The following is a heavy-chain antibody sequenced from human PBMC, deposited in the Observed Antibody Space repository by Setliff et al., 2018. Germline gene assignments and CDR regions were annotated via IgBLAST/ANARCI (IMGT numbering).Heavy chain of an antibody. Sequence: PGGSLRLSCAASGFTVSSNYMSWVRQAPGKGLEWVSGISWNSDTIGYADSVKGRFTISRDNAKKSLYLQMNSLRAEDMALYYCARDSAYSSRTSGMDVWGQGTTVTVSS. J-gene: IGHJ6*02. CDR1: GFTVSSNY. CDR2: ISWNSDTI. D-gene: IGHD6-13*01. CDR3: ARDSAYSSRTSGMDV. V-gene: IGHV3-9*03.